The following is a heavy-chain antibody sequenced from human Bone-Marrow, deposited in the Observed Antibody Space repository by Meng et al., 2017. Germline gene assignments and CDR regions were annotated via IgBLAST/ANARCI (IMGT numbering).Heavy chain of an antibody. CDR3: ARGPAYYYYYGMDV. D-gene: IGHD2-2*01. Sequence: SETLSLTCTVSGGSISSYYWSWIRQPAGKGLEWIGRIYTSGSTNYNPSLKSRVTISVDTSKNQFSLKLSSVTAADTAVYYCARGPAYYYYYGMDVWGQGTTVTVSS. CDR1: GGSISSYY. V-gene: IGHV4-4*07. J-gene: IGHJ6*02. CDR2: IYTSGST.